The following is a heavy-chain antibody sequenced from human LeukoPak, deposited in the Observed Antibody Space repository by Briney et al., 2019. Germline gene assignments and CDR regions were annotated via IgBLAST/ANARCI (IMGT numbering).Heavy chain of an antibody. CDR3: ASGRPLGFDY. V-gene: IGHV4-59*01. D-gene: IGHD1-26*01. CDR1: GDSISSYY. J-gene: IGHJ4*02. CDR2: IYYSGTT. Sequence: PAETLSLTCTVSGDSISSYYWTWIRQPPGKGLEWIGYIYYSGTTNYNPSLKSRVTISVDTSKNQFSLKLSSVTAADTAVYYCASGRPLGFDYWRQGTLVTHSS.